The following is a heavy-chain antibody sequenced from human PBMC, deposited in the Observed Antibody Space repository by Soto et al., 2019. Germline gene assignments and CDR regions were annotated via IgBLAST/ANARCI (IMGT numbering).Heavy chain of an antibody. Sequence: SETTSLTCTVSGVSICSSSYYWGWILQPPGKGLEWIGSIYYSGSTYYNPSLKRRVTISVDASKNQFSLKLSSVTAADTAVYYCARQGGYEAARTNKVDYRRKLPLGTFSS. V-gene: IGHV4-39*01. J-gene: IGHJ4*02. CDR1: GVSICSSSYY. CDR2: IYYSGST. CDR3: ARQGGYEAARTNKVDY. D-gene: IGHD5-12*01.